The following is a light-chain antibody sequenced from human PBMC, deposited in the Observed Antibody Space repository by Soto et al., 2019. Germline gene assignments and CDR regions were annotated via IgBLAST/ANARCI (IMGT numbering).Light chain of an antibody. CDR1: STDVGGYNF. CDR3: SSYTSTGTPV. J-gene: IGLJ1*01. CDR2: EVT. V-gene: IGLV2-14*01. Sequence: QSVLTQPASVSGSLGQSITMSCTGTSTDVGGYNFVSWYQQHPDKAPKLLIYEVTNRPSGVSNRFSGSKSGNTASLTISGLQAEDEAGYYCSSYTSTGTPVFGTGTKVT.